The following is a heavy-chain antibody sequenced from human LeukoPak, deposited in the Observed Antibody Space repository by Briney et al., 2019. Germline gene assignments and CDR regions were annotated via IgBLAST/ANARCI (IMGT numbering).Heavy chain of an antibody. CDR2: IKQDGSEE. D-gene: IGHD3-3*01. CDR1: GFTFSSYW. J-gene: IGHJ6*02. Sequence: GGSLRLSCAASGFTFSSYWMSWVRQAPGKGLEWVANIKQDGSEEYYVDSVKGRFTISRDNAKNSLYLQMNSLRAEDTAVYYCARGTHYDFWSGYHYYGMDVWGQGTTVTVSS. V-gene: IGHV3-7*01. CDR3: ARGTHYDFWSGYHYYGMDV.